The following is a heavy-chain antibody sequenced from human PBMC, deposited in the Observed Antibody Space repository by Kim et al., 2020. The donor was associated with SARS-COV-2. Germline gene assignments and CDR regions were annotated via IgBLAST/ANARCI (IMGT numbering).Heavy chain of an antibody. CDR2: VLTEIGDT. CDR1: GYSFLTYG. J-gene: IGHJ4*02. Sequence: ASVKVSCKASGYSFLTYGIIWVRQAPGQGLEWMGWVLTEIGDTKYAQNLQGRVTITTDTSTSTVYMELRSLRSDDTAVYYCARDRQGRWFANDHWGQGTLVTVSS. CDR3: ARDRQGRWFANDH. D-gene: IGHD3-10*01. V-gene: IGHV1-18*01.